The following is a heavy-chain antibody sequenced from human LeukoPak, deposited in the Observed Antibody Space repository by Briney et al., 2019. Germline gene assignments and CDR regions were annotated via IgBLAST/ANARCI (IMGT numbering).Heavy chain of an antibody. V-gene: IGHV1-2*02. CDR1: GYTFTGNY. Sequence: VASVKVSFKASGYTFTGNYLHWVRQAPGQGLECMGWINPNSGGTNYAQKFHGRVAMTRDTSINTAYMELSSLRSDDTAVYFCARASSCGAGCYYYFDYWGQGTLVAGSS. CDR3: ARASSCGAGCYYYFDY. CDR2: INPNSGGT. D-gene: IGHD2-21*02. J-gene: IGHJ4*02.